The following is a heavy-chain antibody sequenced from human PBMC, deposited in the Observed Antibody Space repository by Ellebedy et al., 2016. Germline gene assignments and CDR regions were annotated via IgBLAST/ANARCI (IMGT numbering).Heavy chain of an antibody. CDR1: GLTFSRYA. CDR3: RPGHYSGS. Sequence: GGSLRLXXAASGLTFSRYAMNWVRQAPGKGLEWVSTISAGGDKTYLADSVKGRFLISRDNSKSTLYLQMNGLTADDTAVYYCRPGHYSGSWGQGSLVTVSS. CDR2: ISAGGDKT. J-gene: IGHJ4*02. V-gene: IGHV3-23*01.